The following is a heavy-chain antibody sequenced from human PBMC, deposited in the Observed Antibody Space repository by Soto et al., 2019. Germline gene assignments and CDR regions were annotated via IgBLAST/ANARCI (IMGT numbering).Heavy chain of an antibody. CDR1: GGSISSVGYY. D-gene: IGHD6-13*01. Sequence: PSETLSLTFTVSGGSISSVGYYWSWIRQHPGKGLEWIGYIYYSGSTYYNPSIKSRVTISVDTYKNQFSLKLSSVTAADTAVYYCARDQRSSSWEYYFDYWGQGTLVTVSS. CDR2: IYYSGST. CDR3: ARDQRSSSWEYYFDY. J-gene: IGHJ4*02. V-gene: IGHV4-31*03.